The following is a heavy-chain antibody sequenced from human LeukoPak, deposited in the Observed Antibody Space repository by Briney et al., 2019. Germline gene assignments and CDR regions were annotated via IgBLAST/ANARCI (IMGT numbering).Heavy chain of an antibody. V-gene: IGHV4-34*01. J-gene: IGHJ4*02. CDR3: ARAYYCSGGSCYTQSIDY. D-gene: IGHD2-15*01. CDR2: INHSGST. CDR1: GGSFSGYY. Sequence: SETLSLTCAVYGGSFSGYYWSWIRQPPGKGLEWIGEINHSGSTNYNPSLKSRVTISVDTSKNQFSLKLSSVTAADTAVYYCARAYYCSGGSCYTQSIDYWGQGTLVTVSS.